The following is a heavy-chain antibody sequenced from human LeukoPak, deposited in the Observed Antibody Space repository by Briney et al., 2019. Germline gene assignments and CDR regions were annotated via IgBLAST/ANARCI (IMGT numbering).Heavy chain of an antibody. V-gene: IGHV4-59*11. CDR3: AREGTRSSGYFYDY. D-gene: IGHD3-22*01. J-gene: IGHJ4*02. Sequence: SGTLSLTCTVSGGSISSHYWSWIRQPPGEGLEWIGYIYYSGSTNYNPSLKSRVTISVDTSKNQFSLKLSSVTAADTAVYYCAREGTRSSGYFYDYWGQGTLVTVSS. CDR2: IYYSGST. CDR1: GGSISSHY.